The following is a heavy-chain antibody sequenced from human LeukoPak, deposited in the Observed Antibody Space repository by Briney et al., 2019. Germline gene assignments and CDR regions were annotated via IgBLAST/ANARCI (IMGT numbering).Heavy chain of an antibody. J-gene: IGHJ4*02. D-gene: IGHD3-10*01. V-gene: IGHV3-21*01. Sequence: KPGGSLRLSCAASGFTFSSYSMNWVRQAPGKGLEWVSSISSSSSYIYYADSVKGRFTISRDNAKNSLYLQMNSLRAEDTAVYYCARDFYYGSGSYYNVYWGQGTLVTVSS. CDR2: ISSSSSYI. CDR3: ARDFYYGSGSYYNVY. CDR1: GFTFSSYS.